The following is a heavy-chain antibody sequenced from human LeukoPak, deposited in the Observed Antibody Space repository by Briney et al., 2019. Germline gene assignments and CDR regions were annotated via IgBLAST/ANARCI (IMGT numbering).Heavy chain of an antibody. Sequence: ASVKVSCKASGYSFTGYYMHWVRQAPGQGLEWMGWINPNSGGTNYAQKFQGRVTMTRDTSISTAYMELSRLRSDDTAVYYCATPYYYESSGRLAFDIWGQRTMVTVSS. D-gene: IGHD3-22*01. CDR1: GYSFTGYY. CDR3: ATPYYYESSGRLAFDI. CDR2: INPNSGGT. J-gene: IGHJ3*02. V-gene: IGHV1-2*02.